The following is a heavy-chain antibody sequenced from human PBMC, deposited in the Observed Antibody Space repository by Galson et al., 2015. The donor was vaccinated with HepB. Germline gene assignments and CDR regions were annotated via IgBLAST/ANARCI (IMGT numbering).Heavy chain of an antibody. CDR3: AILRITIFGVVANGLGAFDI. CDR2: FDPEDGET. Sequence: SVKVSCKVSGYTLTELPMHWVRQAPGKGLEWMGGFDPEDGETIYAQKFQGRVTMTEDTSTDTAYMELSSLRSEDTAVYYCAILRITIFGVVANGLGAFDIWGQGTMVTVSS. V-gene: IGHV1-24*01. D-gene: IGHD3-3*01. J-gene: IGHJ3*02. CDR1: GYTLTELP.